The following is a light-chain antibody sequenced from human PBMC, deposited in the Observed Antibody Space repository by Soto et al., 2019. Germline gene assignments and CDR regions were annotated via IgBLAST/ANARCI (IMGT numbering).Light chain of an antibody. Sequence: QSALPQPASVSGSPGQSITISCTGTSSDVGGFNYVSWYQHYPGEAPKLLIYEVSNRPSGVSSRFSGSKSGNTASLTISGLQADDEGDYYCSSFTTSNTWVFGGGTKVPS. CDR3: SSFTTSNTWV. CDR2: EVS. V-gene: IGLV2-14*01. CDR1: SSDVGGFNY. J-gene: IGLJ3*02.